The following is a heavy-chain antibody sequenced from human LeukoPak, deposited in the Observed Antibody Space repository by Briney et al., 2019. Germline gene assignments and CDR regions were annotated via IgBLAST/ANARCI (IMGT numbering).Heavy chain of an antibody. V-gene: IGHV1-69*01. Sequence: ASVKVSCKASGGTFSSYAISWVRQALGQGLEWMGGIIPIFGTANYAQKFQGRVTITADESTSTAYMELSSLRSEDTAVYYCARDRVPYGGNSGIDYWGQGTLVTVSS. CDR1: GGTFSSYA. J-gene: IGHJ4*02. CDR2: IIPIFGTA. CDR3: ARDRVPYGGNSGIDY. D-gene: IGHD4-23*01.